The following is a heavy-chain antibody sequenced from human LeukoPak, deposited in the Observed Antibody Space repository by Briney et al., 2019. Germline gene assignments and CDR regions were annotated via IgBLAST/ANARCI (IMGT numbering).Heavy chain of an antibody. Sequence: ASVKVSCKASGYTFAGYYMHWVRQAPGQGLEWMGWTNPNSGDTNNAQKFQGRVTMTSDTSISTAYMELSSLTSDDTAVCYCARAVAAIVNWFDPWGQGTLVTVSS. J-gene: IGHJ5*02. V-gene: IGHV1-2*02. D-gene: IGHD6-13*01. CDR2: TNPNSGDT. CDR3: ARAVAAIVNWFDP. CDR1: GYTFAGYY.